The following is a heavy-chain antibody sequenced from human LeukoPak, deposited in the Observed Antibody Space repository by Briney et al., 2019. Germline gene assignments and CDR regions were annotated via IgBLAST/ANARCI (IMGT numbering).Heavy chain of an antibody. CDR1: GFTFSSYA. CDR2: ISSNGGST. CDR3: ARVQSGSDAFDI. Sequence: PGGSLRLSCSASGFTFSSYAMHWVRQAPGKGLEYVSAISSNGGSTYYADSVKGRFTISRDNSKNTLYLQMNSLRVEDTATYYCARVQSGSDAFDIWGQGRMVTVSS. J-gene: IGHJ3*02. V-gene: IGHV3-64*04.